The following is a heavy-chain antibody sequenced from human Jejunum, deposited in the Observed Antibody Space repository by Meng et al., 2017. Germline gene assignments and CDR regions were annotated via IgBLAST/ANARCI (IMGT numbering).Heavy chain of an antibody. CDR3: ARDTRSASQWDYFGS. CDR2: IKQDGSEE. Sequence: GGSLRLSCVASGLTFSDYWMSWVRQVPGKGLEWVANIKQDGSEEHYVDSVRGRFTISRDNAKSSLYLQMNSLRAEDTAVYYCARDTRSASQWDYFGSWGQGTLVTVSS. J-gene: IGHJ4*02. CDR1: GLTFSDYW. D-gene: IGHD1-26*01. V-gene: IGHV3-7*01.